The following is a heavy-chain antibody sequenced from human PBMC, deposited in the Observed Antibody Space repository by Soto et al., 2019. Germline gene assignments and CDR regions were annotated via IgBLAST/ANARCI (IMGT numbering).Heavy chain of an antibody. J-gene: IGHJ4*02. CDR2: IIPILGIA. V-gene: IGHV1-69*04. D-gene: IGHD1-20*01. CDR3: ARALTGTFDY. CDR1: GYSFTSYG. Sequence: SVKVSCKASGYSFTSYGISWVRQAPGQGLEWMGRIIPILGIANYAQKFQGRVTITADKSTSTAYMELSSLRSEDTAVYYCARALTGTFDYWGQGTLVTVS.